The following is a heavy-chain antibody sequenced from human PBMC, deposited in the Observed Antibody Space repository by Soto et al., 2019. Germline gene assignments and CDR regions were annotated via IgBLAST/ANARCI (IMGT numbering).Heavy chain of an antibody. CDR1: GFTFSSYN. CDR3: ARGQGFSYGSSALDI. V-gene: IGHV3-21*01. CDR2: ISTSSTYI. Sequence: EVQLVEYGGGLVKPGGSLRLSCVGSGFTFSSYNINWVRQAPGKGLEWVSSISTSSTYIFYTDSVKARFTISRDNAKNSLYLQMNSLRGEDTAVYFCARGQGFSYGSSALDIWGLGTMVTVSS. D-gene: IGHD5-18*01. J-gene: IGHJ3*02.